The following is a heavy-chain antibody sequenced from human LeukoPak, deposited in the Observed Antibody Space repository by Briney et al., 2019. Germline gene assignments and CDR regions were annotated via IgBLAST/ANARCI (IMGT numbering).Heavy chain of an antibody. D-gene: IGHD6-13*01. CDR2: IYYSGST. V-gene: IGHV4-59*12. J-gene: IGHJ5*02. CDR1: GGSISSYY. Sequence: PSETLSLTCTVPGGSISSYYWSWIRQPPGKGLEWIGYIYYSGSTNYNPSLKSRVTISVDTSKNQFSLKLSSVTAADTAVYYCAREIAAAGNWFDPWGQGTLVTVSS. CDR3: AREIAAAGNWFDP.